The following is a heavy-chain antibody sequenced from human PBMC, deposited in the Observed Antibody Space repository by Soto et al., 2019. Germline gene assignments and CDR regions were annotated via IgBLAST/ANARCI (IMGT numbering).Heavy chain of an antibody. J-gene: IGHJ5*02. CDR1: GGSISSGGYY. Sequence: SETLSLTCTVSGGSISSGGYYWSWIRQHPGKGLEWIGYIYYSGSTYYNPSLKSRVTISVDTSKNQFSLKLSSVTAADTAVYYCARCPSMVRGVIITNNWFDPWGQGTLVTVS. CDR3: ARCPSMVRGVIITNNWFDP. CDR2: IYYSGST. V-gene: IGHV4-31*03. D-gene: IGHD3-10*01.